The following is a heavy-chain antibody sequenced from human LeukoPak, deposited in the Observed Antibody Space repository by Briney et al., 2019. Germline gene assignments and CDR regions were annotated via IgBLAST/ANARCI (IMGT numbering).Heavy chain of an antibody. CDR1: GYTFTGYY. CDR2: INPNSGGT. Sequence: ASVKVSCKASGYTFTGYYMHWVRQAPGQGLEWMGWINPNSGGTNYAQKFQGRVTMTRDTSISTAYMELNRLRSDDTAVYYCARGWLRFFNYFDYWGQGTLVTVSS. J-gene: IGHJ4*02. D-gene: IGHD5-12*01. V-gene: IGHV1-2*02. CDR3: ARGWLRFFNYFDY.